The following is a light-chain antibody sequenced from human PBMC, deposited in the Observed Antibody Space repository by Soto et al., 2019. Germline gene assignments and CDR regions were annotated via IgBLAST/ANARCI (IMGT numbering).Light chain of an antibody. V-gene: IGKV3-15*01. CDR2: GTS. Sequence: EIVMTQSPATLSESPGERATLSCRPSQSVSSNLAWYQQKRGQAPRLLIYGTSTRATGIPARFSRSGSGTEFTLTISSLQSEDFAVYYCQQYNKWPLTFGGGTKVEIK. CDR3: QQYNKWPLT. CDR1: QSVSSN. J-gene: IGKJ4*01.